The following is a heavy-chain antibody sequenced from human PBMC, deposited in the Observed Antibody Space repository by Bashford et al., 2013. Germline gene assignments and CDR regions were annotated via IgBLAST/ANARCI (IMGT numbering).Heavy chain of an antibody. D-gene: IGHD5-18*01. CDR2: INPNSGGT. Sequence: VASVKVSCKASGYSFTTYDITWVRQAPGQGLEWMGWINPNSGGTSYTQKIQGRVTMTRDTSVSTVYMELSRLNSDDTAVYYCARELIQLWGSDYYYFGMDVWGQGTTVTVSS. CDR1: GYSFTTYD. V-gene: IGHV1-2*02. CDR3: ARELIQLWGSDYYYFGMDV. J-gene: IGHJ6*02.